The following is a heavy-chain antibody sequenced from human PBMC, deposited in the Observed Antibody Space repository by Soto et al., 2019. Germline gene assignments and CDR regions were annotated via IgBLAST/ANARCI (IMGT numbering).Heavy chain of an antibody. D-gene: IGHD3-16*01. V-gene: IGHV1-69*01. CDR2: IIPIFGTA. Sequence: QVQLVQSGAEVKKPGSSVKVSCKASGGTFSSYAISWVRQAPGQGLEWMGGIIPIFGTANYAQKFQGRVTISADESTRTAYMELSILSSEDTAVYYCARDWGSPPLLVACDIWGQGTMVTVSS. J-gene: IGHJ3*02. CDR3: ARDWGSPPLLVACDI. CDR1: GGTFSSYA.